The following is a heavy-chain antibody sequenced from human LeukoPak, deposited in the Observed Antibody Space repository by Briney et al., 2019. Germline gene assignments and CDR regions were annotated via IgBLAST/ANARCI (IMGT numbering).Heavy chain of an antibody. V-gene: IGHV4-59*08. J-gene: IGHJ4*02. CDR1: GGSISRHY. CDR3: ARHEGPGYSYGFDN. Sequence: SETLSLTCTVSGGSISRHYWSWIRQAPGKGLEWIGYISYSGSTNYNPSLKSRVAISVDTSKNQFSLKLSSVTAADTAVFYCARHEGPGYSYGFDNWGQGTLVTVSS. D-gene: IGHD5-18*01. CDR2: ISYSGST.